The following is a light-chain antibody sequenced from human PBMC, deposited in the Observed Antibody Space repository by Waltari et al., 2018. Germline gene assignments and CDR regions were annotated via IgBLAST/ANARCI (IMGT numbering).Light chain of an antibody. CDR2: AAS. CDR1: QSVSNT. CDR3: QQFNSWPFT. J-gene: IGKJ4*01. V-gene: IGKV3-15*01. Sequence: EREMTQSPATLSMSPGERATLSCRASQSVSNTLAWYQQKPGQAPRLLIYAASTRATGVPARFSGSGSGTEFTLTISSLQSEDFAVYYCQQFNSWPFTFGGGTRVEIK.